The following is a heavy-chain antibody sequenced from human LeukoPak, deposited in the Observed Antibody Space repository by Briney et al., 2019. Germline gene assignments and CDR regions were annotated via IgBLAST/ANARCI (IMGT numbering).Heavy chain of an antibody. D-gene: IGHD6-6*01. CDR1: GGSLSSYY. V-gene: IGHV4-59*01. CDR2: IYYRGST. J-gene: IGHJ3*02. CDR3: ARVIAARSDAFDI. Sequence: PSETLSLTCTVSGGSLSSYYWSWIRQPPGKGLAGIGYIYYRGSTNYNPSLKSRVTISVDTSKNEISLKLSSVTAADTAVYYCARVIAARSDAFDIWGQGTMVTVSS.